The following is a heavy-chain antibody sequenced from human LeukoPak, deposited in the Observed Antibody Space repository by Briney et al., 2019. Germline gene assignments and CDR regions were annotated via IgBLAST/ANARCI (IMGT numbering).Heavy chain of an antibody. CDR1: GGSISSYY. J-gene: IGHJ6*02. CDR2: IYTSGST. D-gene: IGHD4-17*01. V-gene: IGHV4-4*07. Sequence: SETLSHTCTVSGGSISSYYWSWIRQPAGKGLEWIGRIYTSGSTNYNPSLKSRVTMSVDTSKNQFSLKLSSVTAADTAVYYCARGQMTTVSPLPYYYYGMDVWGQGTTVTVSS. CDR3: ARGQMTTVSPLPYYYYGMDV.